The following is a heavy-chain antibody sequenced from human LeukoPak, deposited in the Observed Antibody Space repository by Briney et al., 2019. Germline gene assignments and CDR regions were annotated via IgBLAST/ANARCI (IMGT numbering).Heavy chain of an antibody. D-gene: IGHD4-23*01. Sequence: SETLSLTCTVSGGSISSGSYYWSWIRQPAGKGLEWIGRIYTSGSTNYNPSLKSRVTISVDTSKNQFSLKLSSVTAADTAVYYCASPHGGNEADAFDIWGQGTMVTVSS. CDR2: IYTSGST. CDR1: GGSISSGSYY. CDR3: ASPHGGNEADAFDI. V-gene: IGHV4-61*02. J-gene: IGHJ3*02.